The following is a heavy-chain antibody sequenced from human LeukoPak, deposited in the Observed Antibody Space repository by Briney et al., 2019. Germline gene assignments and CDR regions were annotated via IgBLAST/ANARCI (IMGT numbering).Heavy chain of an antibody. CDR3: ARDHITMVRGVIAGTGLGGY. J-gene: IGHJ4*02. D-gene: IGHD3-10*01. CDR1: GYTFTGYY. CDR2: INPNSGGT. V-gene: IGHV1-2*02. Sequence: GASVKVSCKASGYTFTGYYMHWVRQAPGQGLEWMGWINPNSGGTNYAQKFQGRVTMTRDTSISTAYMELSRLRSDDTAVYYCARDHITMVRGVIAGTGLGGYWGQGTLVTVSS.